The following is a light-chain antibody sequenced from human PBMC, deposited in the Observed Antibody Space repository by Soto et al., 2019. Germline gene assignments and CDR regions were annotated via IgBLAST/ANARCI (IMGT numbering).Light chain of an antibody. V-gene: IGKV1-39*01. Sequence: DIQMTQSPSSMSASVGDRVTITCRASQSISAYLNWYQQKPGKAPKLLIYAASSLQSGVPSRFSGSGSGTDFTLTISSLQHEDFATYYCQESYSTPSVTFGPVTKVDIK. CDR1: QSISAY. J-gene: IGKJ3*01. CDR2: AAS. CDR3: QESYSTPSVT.